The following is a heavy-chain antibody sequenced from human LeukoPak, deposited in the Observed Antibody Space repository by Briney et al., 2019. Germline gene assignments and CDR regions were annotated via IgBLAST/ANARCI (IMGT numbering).Heavy chain of an antibody. V-gene: IGHV1-8*02. CDR3: ARDGGVVPAAMKRKSNWFDP. CDR1: GYTFTSYD. CDR2: MNPNSGNT. Sequence: EASVKVSCKASGYTFTSYDINWVRQATGQGLEWMGWMNPNSGNTGYAQKFQGRVTMTRDMSTSTVYMELSSLRSEDTAVYYCARDGGVVPAAMKRKSNWFDPWGQGTLVTVSS. D-gene: IGHD2-2*01. J-gene: IGHJ5*02.